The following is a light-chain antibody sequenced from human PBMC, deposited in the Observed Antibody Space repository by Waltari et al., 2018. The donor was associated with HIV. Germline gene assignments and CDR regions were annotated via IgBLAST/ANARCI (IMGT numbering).Light chain of an antibody. CDR2: KDS. J-gene: IGLJ1*01. CDR3: QSGDSSAPYV. Sequence: SYELTQPPSVSVSPGQTARITCSDEVLPQQYVYWYQQKPGQAPVLVIYKDSERPSGIPERFSGSSSGTTVTLTISGVQAEDEADYYCQSGDSSAPYVFGTGTKVTVL. CDR1: VLPQQY. V-gene: IGLV3-25*03.